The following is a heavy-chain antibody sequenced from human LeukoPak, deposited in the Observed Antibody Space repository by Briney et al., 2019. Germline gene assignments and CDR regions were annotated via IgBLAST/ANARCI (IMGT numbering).Heavy chain of an antibody. D-gene: IGHD3-10*01. CDR2: INTNTGSP. CDR3: ARTRAPYYYGAGSPDF. Sequence: ASVKVSFKASGYTFTSYGISWVRQAPGQGLEWMGWINTNTGSPRYAQDFTGRFVFSLDTSLSTTYLQISSLKSEDTAIYYCARTRAPYYYGAGSPDFWGQGTLVTVSS. V-gene: IGHV7-4-1*02. CDR1: GYTFTSYG. J-gene: IGHJ4*02.